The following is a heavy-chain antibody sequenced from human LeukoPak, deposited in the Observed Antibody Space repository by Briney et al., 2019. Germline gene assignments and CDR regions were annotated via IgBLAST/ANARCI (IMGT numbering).Heavy chain of an antibody. V-gene: IGHV1-18*01. Sequence: ASVKVSCKASGYTFTSYGISWVRQAPGQGLEWMGWISAYNGNTKYAQTLQGRVTMTTDTSTSTAYMELRSLRSDDTAVYYCTSTGYSGHDPLHYWGRGTLVTVSS. CDR1: GYTFTSYG. CDR2: ISAYNGNT. J-gene: IGHJ4*02. D-gene: IGHD5-12*01. CDR3: TSTGYSGHDPLHY.